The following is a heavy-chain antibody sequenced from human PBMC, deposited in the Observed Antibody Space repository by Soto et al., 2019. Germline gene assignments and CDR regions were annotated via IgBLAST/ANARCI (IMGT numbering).Heavy chain of an antibody. J-gene: IGHJ4*02. V-gene: IGHV3-23*01. D-gene: IGHD6-13*01. CDR3: AKGSGSSWLSS. Sequence: DSVKGRFTISRDNSKNTLYLQMKSLRAEDTAVYYCAKGSGSSWLSSWGQGTLVTVSS.